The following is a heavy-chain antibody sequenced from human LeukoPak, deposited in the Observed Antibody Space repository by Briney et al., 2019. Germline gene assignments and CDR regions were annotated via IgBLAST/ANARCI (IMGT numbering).Heavy chain of an antibody. Sequence: SETLSLTCTVSGGSISSYYWSWIRQPAGKGLEWIGRIYTSGSTNYNPPLKSRVTMSVDTSKNQFSLKLSSVTAADTAVYYCARDHNDFWSGYFAFDYWGQGTLVTVSS. CDR1: GGSISSYY. J-gene: IGHJ4*02. CDR3: ARDHNDFWSGYFAFDY. D-gene: IGHD3-3*01. V-gene: IGHV4-4*07. CDR2: IYTSGST.